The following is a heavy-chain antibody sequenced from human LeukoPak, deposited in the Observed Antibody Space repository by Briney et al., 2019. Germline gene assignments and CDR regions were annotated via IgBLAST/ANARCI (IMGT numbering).Heavy chain of an antibody. D-gene: IGHD2-2*01. CDR1: GYTLTELS. CDR3: ATELRVPAWGAFDI. J-gene: IGHJ3*02. Sequence: ASVKVSCKVSGYTLTELSMHWVRQAPGEGLEWMGGFDPEDGETIYAQKFQGRVTMTEDTSTDTAYMELSSLRSEDTAVYYCATELRVPAWGAFDIWGQGTMVTASS. V-gene: IGHV1-24*01. CDR2: FDPEDGET.